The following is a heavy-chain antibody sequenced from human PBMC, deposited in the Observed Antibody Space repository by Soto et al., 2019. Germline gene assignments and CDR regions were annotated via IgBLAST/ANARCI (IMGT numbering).Heavy chain of an antibody. D-gene: IGHD2-21*02. CDR1: GFTFNYHW. CDR3: ARGGDPDY. V-gene: IGHV3-74*01. Sequence: EVQLVESGGGLVQRGGSLRLSCVASGFTFNYHWMHWVRQAPGKGLVWVSRIQSDGSSPDYVDSVKGRFTISRDNAKNTLYLQMNNLRAEDTAVYYCARGGDPDYWGQGTLVTVSS. J-gene: IGHJ4*02. CDR2: IQSDGSSP.